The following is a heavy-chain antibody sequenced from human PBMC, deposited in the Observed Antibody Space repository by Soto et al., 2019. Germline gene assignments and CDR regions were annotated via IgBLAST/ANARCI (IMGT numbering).Heavy chain of an antibody. D-gene: IGHD4-17*01. V-gene: IGHV3-33*01. Sequence: GGSLRLSCAASGFTFSSYGMHWVRQAPGKGLEWVAVIWYDGSNKYYADSVKGRFTISRDNSKNTLYLQMNSLRAEDTAVYYCARDQTLDYGDNPGYWGQGTLVTVSS. CDR2: IWYDGSNK. J-gene: IGHJ4*02. CDR3: ARDQTLDYGDNPGY. CDR1: GFTFSSYG.